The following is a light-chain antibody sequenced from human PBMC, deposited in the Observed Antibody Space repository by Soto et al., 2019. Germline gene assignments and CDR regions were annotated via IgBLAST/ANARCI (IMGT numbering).Light chain of an antibody. CDR3: QQYGSSPPYA. CDR1: ESVSSRY. V-gene: IGKV3-20*01. J-gene: IGKJ2*01. CDR2: GAS. Sequence: EIVLTQSPGNLSLSPGERATLSCRASESVSSRYLAWYRQKPGQAPRLLIYGASSRATGIPDRFSGSGSGTDFTLTISRLEPEDFAVYYCQQYGSSPPYAFGQGTKLEIK.